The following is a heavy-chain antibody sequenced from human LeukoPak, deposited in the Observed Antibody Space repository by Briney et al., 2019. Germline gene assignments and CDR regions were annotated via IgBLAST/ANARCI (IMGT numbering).Heavy chain of an antibody. CDR3: AKDPSFSPRSYYYMDV. CDR1: GFTFGSYG. Sequence: GGSLRLSCAASGFTFGSYGMHWVRQAPGKGLEWVALIWYDGSNKYYADSVKGRFTISRDNSKNTLYLQMNSLRAEDTALYYCAKDPSFSPRSYYYMDVWGKGTTVTVSS. V-gene: IGHV3-33*06. J-gene: IGHJ6*03. D-gene: IGHD6-6*01. CDR2: IWYDGSNK.